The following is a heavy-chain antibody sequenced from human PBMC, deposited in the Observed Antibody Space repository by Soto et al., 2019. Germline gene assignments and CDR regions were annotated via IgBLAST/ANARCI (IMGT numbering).Heavy chain of an antibody. CDR1: GFSLSNARMG. Sequence: QVTLKESGPVLVKPTETLTLTCTVSGFSLSNARMGVSWIRQPPGKALEWLAHIFSNDEKSYSTSLKRRLTISKDTSKSQVVLTMTNMDPVDAATYYCARLHYDSSGYYRGPVDYWGQGALVTVSS. D-gene: IGHD3-22*01. V-gene: IGHV2-26*01. CDR2: IFSNDEK. J-gene: IGHJ4*02. CDR3: ARLHYDSSGYYRGPVDY.